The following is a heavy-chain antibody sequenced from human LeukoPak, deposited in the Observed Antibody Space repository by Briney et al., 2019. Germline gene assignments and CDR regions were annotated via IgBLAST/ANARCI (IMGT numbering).Heavy chain of an antibody. CDR2: ISGSGGTI. CDR3: AVDYSNYWCPDY. CDR1: GFTFSDYY. Sequence: GGSLSLSCAASGFTFSDYYMSWVRQAPGKGLEWVSYISGSGGTIYYADSVKGRFTVSRDNAKNSLFLQMNSLRAEDTAVYYCAVDYSNYWCPDYWGQGTLVTVSS. J-gene: IGHJ4*02. D-gene: IGHD4-11*01. V-gene: IGHV3-11*01.